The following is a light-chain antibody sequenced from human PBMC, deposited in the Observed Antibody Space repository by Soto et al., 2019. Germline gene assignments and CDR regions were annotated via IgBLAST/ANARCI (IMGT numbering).Light chain of an antibody. V-gene: IGKV3-15*01. CDR1: QSITTN. CDR3: QQYDNWPT. Sequence: EIVMTQSPATLSVSPGERPTLSCRASQSITTNLVWYQQKAGQDPXXLIYGASTRATGIPARFTASGSGTEFTLPLSSLQSEDFAVYDCQQYDNWPTFGQGTKVDIK. CDR2: GAS. J-gene: IGKJ1*01.